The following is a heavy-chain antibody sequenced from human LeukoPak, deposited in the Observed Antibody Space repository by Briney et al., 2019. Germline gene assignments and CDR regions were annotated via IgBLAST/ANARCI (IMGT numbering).Heavy chain of an antibody. CDR2: ISSSSSYI. J-gene: IGHJ6*02. Sequence: GGSLRLSCAASGFTFSSYSMNWVRQAPGKGLEWVSSISSSSSYIYYADSVKGRFTISRDNAKNSLYLQMNSLRAEDTAVYYCARGLFTIFGVVISGMDVWGQGTTATVSS. CDR3: ARGLFTIFGVVISGMDV. CDR1: GFTFSSYS. D-gene: IGHD3-3*01. V-gene: IGHV3-21*01.